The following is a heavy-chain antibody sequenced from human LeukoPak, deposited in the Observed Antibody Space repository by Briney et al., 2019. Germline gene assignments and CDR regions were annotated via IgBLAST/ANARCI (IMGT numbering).Heavy chain of an antibody. J-gene: IGHJ5*02. Sequence: ASVKVSCKVFGYTLTEISTHWARQAPGKGLEWMGGFDPEDGETIYAEKFQARVTLTEDTSRDTAYMELSSLRSEDTAVYYCATTGPVTVATTGWFDPWGQGTLVTVSS. V-gene: IGHV1-24*01. CDR1: GYTLTEIS. CDR2: FDPEDGET. CDR3: ATTGPVTVATTGWFDP. D-gene: IGHD5-12*01.